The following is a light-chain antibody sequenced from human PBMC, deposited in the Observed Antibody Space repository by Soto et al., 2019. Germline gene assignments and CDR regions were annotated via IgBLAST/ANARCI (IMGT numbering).Light chain of an antibody. CDR2: GAS. V-gene: IGKV3-20*01. Sequence: ENVLTQSPGTLSLSPGERATLSCRASQTVSSYLTWYQQRPGQAPRLLIPGASRRATGIPDRFSGSGSGTDFTLTISRLEPEDFALYYCQQYGTSPITFGQGTRLEIK. CDR3: QQYGTSPIT. CDR1: QTVSSY. J-gene: IGKJ5*01.